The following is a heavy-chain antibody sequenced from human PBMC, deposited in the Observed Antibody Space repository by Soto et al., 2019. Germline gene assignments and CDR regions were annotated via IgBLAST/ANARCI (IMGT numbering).Heavy chain of an antibody. CDR1: GYTFTSYG. V-gene: IGHV1-18*01. CDR3: ARDPPYYYDSSADRRGGDY. J-gene: IGHJ4*02. D-gene: IGHD3-22*01. CDR2: ISAYNGST. Sequence: ASVRVSCKASGYTFTSYGISWVRQAPGQGLEWMGWISAYNGSTSYAQKFQGRVTMTRDTSTSTVYMELSSLRSEDTAVYYCARDPPYYYDSSADRRGGDYWGQGTLVTVSS.